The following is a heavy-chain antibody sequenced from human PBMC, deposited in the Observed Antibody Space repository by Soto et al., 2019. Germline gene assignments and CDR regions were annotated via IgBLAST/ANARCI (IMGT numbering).Heavy chain of an antibody. CDR2: ISGSGGST. CDR3: AKILLQYNYGGFDY. J-gene: IGHJ4*02. CDR1: GFTFSSYA. D-gene: IGHD5-18*01. Sequence: GSLRLSCAASGFTFSSYAMSWVRQAPGKGLEWVPTISGSGGSTYYADSVKGRFTISRDNSKNTLYLQMNSLRAEDAAVYYCAKILLQYNYGGFDYWGQGTLVTVSS. V-gene: IGHV3-23*01.